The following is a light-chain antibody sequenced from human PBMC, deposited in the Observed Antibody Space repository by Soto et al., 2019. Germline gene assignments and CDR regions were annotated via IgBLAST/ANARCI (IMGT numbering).Light chain of an antibody. V-gene: IGKV1-9*01. CDR1: QGISSS. CDR3: QHLNSYPP. CDR2: AAS. J-gene: IGKJ3*01. Sequence: DIQLTQSPSILSASVGDRVTVTCRASQGISSSLAWYQQRPGKAPKLLIYAASTLQTGVPSRFSGSGSGTEFTLTISSLQPEDGATYYCQHLNSYPPFGPGTKVDIK.